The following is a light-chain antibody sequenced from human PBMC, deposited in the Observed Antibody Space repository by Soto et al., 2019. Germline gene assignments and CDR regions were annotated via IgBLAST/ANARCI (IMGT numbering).Light chain of an antibody. CDR1: QSISSH. J-gene: IGKJ1*01. CDR2: DAS. V-gene: IGKV3D-15*01. CDR3: QQSYNSPPWT. Sequence: LSLSTGASAMLSCWASQSISSHFAWYQQKPGQAPTLLIYDASKWATGIPDRFSGSGSGTEFTLTITSLQSEDFAPYYCQQSYNSPPWTFGQGTKVDIK.